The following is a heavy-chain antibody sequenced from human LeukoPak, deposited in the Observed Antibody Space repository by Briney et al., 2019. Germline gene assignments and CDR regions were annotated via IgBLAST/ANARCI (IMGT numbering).Heavy chain of an antibody. CDR2: ISSSSSYT. J-gene: IGHJ4*02. V-gene: IGHV3-11*03. D-gene: IGHD5-18*01. CDR1: GFTFSDYY. CDR3: ASGIQLWPIDY. Sequence: GGSLRLSCAASGFTFSDYYMSWIRQAPGKGLEWVSYISSSSSYTNYADSVKGRFTISRDNAKNSLYLQMNSLRAEDTAVYYCASGIQLWPIDYWGQGTLVTVS.